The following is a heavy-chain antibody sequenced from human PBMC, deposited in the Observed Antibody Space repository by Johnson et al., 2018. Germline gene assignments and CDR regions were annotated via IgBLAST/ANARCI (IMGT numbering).Heavy chain of an antibody. Sequence: VQLVQSGGGLVQPRGSLRLSCAASGFLVGSKYMRWVRQAPGTGLEWVPLIDSGGHTFFADPVKGRLTISRAPAKNRVYLQMNTLSAEDTAIYYCARGNQYHTGNEHGPEEAFDSWGPGTMVIVSS. V-gene: IGHV3-53*01. D-gene: IGHD2-8*02. CDR3: ARGNQYHTGNEHGPEEAFDS. CDR1: GFLVGSKY. J-gene: IGHJ3*02. CDR2: IDSGGHT.